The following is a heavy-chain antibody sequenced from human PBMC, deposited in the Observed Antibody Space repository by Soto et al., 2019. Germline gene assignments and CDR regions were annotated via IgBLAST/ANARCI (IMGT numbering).Heavy chain of an antibody. J-gene: IGHJ4*02. CDR3: ARRSGYYFDY. V-gene: IGHV4-30-2*01. CDR2: IYHSGST. Sequence: SETLSLTCAVSGGSISSGGYSWSWIRQPPGRGLEWIGYIYHSGSTYYNPSLKSRVTISVDTSKNQLSLKLSSVTAADTAVYYCARRSGYYFDYWGQGTLVTVSS. CDR1: GGSISSGGYS.